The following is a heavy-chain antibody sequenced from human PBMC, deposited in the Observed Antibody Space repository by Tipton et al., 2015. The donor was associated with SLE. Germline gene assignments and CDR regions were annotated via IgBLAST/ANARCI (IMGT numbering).Heavy chain of an antibody. Sequence: TLSLTCGVSGYSISSGYYWGWIRQPPRKGLEWIGNIYHSGSTYYNPSLKSRVTFSVDTSKNQFSLKLSSVTAADTAVYYCAKVGIYGTSGYYFDDWGQGTLLTVSS. CDR3: AKVGIYGTSGYYFDD. CDR1: GYSISSGYY. J-gene: IGHJ4*02. D-gene: IGHD3-22*01. V-gene: IGHV4-38-2*01. CDR2: IYHSGST.